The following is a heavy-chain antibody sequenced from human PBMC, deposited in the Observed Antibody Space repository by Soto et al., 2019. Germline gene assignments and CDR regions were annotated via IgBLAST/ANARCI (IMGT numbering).Heavy chain of an antibody. CDR1: GFTFSSYG. Sequence: QVQLVESGGGVVQPGRSLRLSCAASGFTFSSYGMHWVRQAPGKGLEWVAVIWYDGSNKYYADSVKGRFTISRDNSKNTLYLQMNSRRAEDTAVYYCARDGTDYGDYAGYYYYYYMDVWGKGTTVTVSS. D-gene: IGHD4-17*01. J-gene: IGHJ6*03. CDR3: ARDGTDYGDYAGYYYYYYMDV. V-gene: IGHV3-33*01. CDR2: IWYDGSNK.